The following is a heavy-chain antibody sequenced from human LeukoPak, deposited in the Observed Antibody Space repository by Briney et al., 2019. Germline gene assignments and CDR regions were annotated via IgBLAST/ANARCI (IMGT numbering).Heavy chain of an antibody. V-gene: IGHV3-23*01. CDR2: ISGSGGTT. CDR1: GFTFSNYD. CDR3: AKEGTWDGNY. J-gene: IGHJ4*02. D-gene: IGHD1-26*01. Sequence: QPGGSLRLSCAASGFTFSNYDMSWVRQGPGKGLEWVSGISGSGGTTYYADSVKGRFTISRDNSKNTLYLQLNSLRTEDTAVYYCAKEGTWDGNYWGQGALVTVSS.